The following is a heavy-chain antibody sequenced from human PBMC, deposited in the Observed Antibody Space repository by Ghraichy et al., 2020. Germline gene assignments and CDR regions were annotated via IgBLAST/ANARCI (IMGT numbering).Heavy chain of an antibody. CDR3: ARGGPIFGPDY. D-gene: IGHD3-3*01. Sequence: SETLSLTCAVYGGSFSGYYWSWIRQPPGKGLEWIGEINHSGSTNYNPSLKSRVTISVDTSKNQFSLKLSSVTAADTAVYYCARGGPIFGPDYWGQGTLVTVSS. CDR1: GGSFSGYY. V-gene: IGHV4-34*01. CDR2: INHSGST. J-gene: IGHJ4*02.